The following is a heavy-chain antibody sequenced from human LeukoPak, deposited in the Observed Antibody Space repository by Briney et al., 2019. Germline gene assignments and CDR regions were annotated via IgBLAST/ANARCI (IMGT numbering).Heavy chain of an antibody. CDR1: GGSISSYY. J-gene: IGHJ4*02. Sequence: SETLSLTCTVSGGSISSYYWSWLRQPPGKRLEWIGYIYHSGSTNYYSSLKSRVTMSVDTSKNQFSLPLSCVTAAGTAGYYCARHAAFAEYQTHLPHFDDWGQGTLVTVSS. CDR2: IYHSGST. V-gene: IGHV4-59*08. D-gene: IGHD2-2*01. CDR3: ARHAAFAEYQTHLPHFDD.